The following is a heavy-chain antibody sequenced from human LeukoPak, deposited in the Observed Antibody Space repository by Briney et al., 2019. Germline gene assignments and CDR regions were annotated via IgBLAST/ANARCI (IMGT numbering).Heavy chain of an antibody. Sequence: GGSLRLSCAASGFTFSGSAMHWVRQASGKGLEWVGRIRSKANSYATAYAASVKGRFTISRDDPKNTAYLQMDSLKTEDTAVYYCTRHPLYNWNDSSWGQGTLVTVSS. CDR1: GFTFSGSA. J-gene: IGHJ5*02. V-gene: IGHV3-73*01. CDR3: TRHPLYNWNDSS. CDR2: IRSKANSYAT. D-gene: IGHD1-20*01.